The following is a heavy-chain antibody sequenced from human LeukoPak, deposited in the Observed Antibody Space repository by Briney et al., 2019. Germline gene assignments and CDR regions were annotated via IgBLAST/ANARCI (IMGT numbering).Heavy chain of an antibody. CDR3: ARVRGSGSPYHDY. J-gene: IGHJ4*02. CDR2: ISYNGGST. CDR1: GFTFSSYA. V-gene: IGHV3-64*01. Sequence: GGSLRLSCAASGFTFSSYAMNWVRQAPGKGLEYVSSISYNGGSTYYANSVKGRFTISRDNSKNTLYLQMGSLRAEDMAVYYCARVRGSGSPYHDYWGQGTLVTVSS. D-gene: IGHD3-10*01.